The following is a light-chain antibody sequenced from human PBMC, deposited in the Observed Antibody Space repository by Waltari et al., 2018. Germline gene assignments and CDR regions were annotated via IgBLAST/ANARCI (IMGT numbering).Light chain of an antibody. Sequence: ENVLTQSPGTLSLSPGDRATLPCRARQSVSSSYLAWYQQKPGQAPRLLIYGASSRATGIPDRFSGSGSGTDFTLTISRLEPEDFAVYYCQQYGRSPGTFGQGTKVEIK. CDR3: QQYGRSPGT. J-gene: IGKJ1*01. CDR1: QSVSSSY. V-gene: IGKV3-20*01. CDR2: GAS.